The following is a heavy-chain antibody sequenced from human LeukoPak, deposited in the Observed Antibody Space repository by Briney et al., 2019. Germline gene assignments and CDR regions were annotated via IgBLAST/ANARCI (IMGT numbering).Heavy chain of an antibody. CDR1: RFTFSSYA. CDR2: ISGTGGGT. CDR3: AKGRSAYSSSWYYFDY. Sequence: GGSLRLSCAASRFTFSSYAMSWVRQAPGKGLEWVSGISGTGGGTYYADSVKGRFTISRDNSKNTLYLQMNSLRAEDTALYYCAKGRSAYSSSWYYFDYWGQGTLVTVSS. V-gene: IGHV3-23*01. D-gene: IGHD6-13*01. J-gene: IGHJ4*02.